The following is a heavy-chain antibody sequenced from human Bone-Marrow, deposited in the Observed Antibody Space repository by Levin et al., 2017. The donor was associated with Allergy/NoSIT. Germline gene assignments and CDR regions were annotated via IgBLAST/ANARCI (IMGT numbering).Heavy chain of an antibody. CDR3: ARDIVATMSASGRDY. V-gene: IGHV7-4-1*01. CDR2: INTNTGNP. Sequence: PGASVKVSCKASGYTFTSYAMNWVRQAPGQGLEWMGWINTNTGNPTYAQGFTGRFVFSLDTSVSTAYLQICSLKAEDTAVYYCARDIVATMSASGRDYWGQGTLVTVSS. CDR1: GYTFTSYA. J-gene: IGHJ4*02. D-gene: IGHD5-12*01.